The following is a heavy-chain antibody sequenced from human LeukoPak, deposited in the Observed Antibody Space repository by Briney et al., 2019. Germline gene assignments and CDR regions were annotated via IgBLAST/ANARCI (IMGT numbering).Heavy chain of an antibody. V-gene: IGHV1-69*05. J-gene: IGHJ4*02. CDR2: IIPIFGTA. D-gene: IGHD4-23*01. Sequence: SVKVSCKASGGTFSSYAISWVRQAPGQGLEWMGGIIPIFGTANYAQKFQGRVTITTDESTSTAYLELSSLRSEDTAVYYCARGVDSGGNSGRLDYWGQGTLVTVSS. CDR1: GGTFSSYA. CDR3: ARGVDSGGNSGRLDY.